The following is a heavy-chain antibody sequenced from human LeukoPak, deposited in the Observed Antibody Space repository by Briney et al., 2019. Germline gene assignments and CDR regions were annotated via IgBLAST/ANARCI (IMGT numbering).Heavy chain of an antibody. D-gene: IGHD6-19*01. Sequence: ASVKVSCKASGFTFTSSAVQWVRQARGQRLEWIGWIVVGSGNTNYAQKFQERVTITRDMSTSTAYMELSSLKASDTAMYYCARQVDSSGWFTYFDYWGQGTLVTVSS. V-gene: IGHV1-58*01. CDR3: ARQVDSSGWFTYFDY. CDR1: GFTFTSSA. J-gene: IGHJ4*02. CDR2: IVVGSGNT.